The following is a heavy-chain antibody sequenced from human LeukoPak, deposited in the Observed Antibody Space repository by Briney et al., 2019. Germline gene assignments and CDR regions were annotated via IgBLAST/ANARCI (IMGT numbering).Heavy chain of an antibody. V-gene: IGHV3-9*01. CDR1: GFTFDDYA. Sequence: GGSLRLSCAASGFTFDDYAMHWVRQAPGKGLEWVSGISWNSGSIGYADSVKGRFTISRDNAKNSLYLQMNSLRAEDTALYYCPKDRGRYYYYGMDVWGQGPTVTVSS. J-gene: IGHJ6*02. CDR3: PKDRGRYYYYGMDV. CDR2: ISWNSGSI. D-gene: IGHD3-16*01.